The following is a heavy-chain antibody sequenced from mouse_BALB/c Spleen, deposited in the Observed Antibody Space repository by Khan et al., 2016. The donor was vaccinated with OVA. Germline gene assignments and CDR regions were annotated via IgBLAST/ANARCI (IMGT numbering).Heavy chain of an antibody. D-gene: IGHD1-1*01. CDR2: ISGDSNTI. Sequence: VQLKESGGGLVQPGGSRKLSCAASGFTFNSYGMHWVRQAPEEGLEWVAYISGDSNTIYYADTVKGRFTISRDNPKNTLFLQMTSLMSEDTAMYYCATSYFYGYYFDYWGPGTTLTVS. V-gene: IGHV5-17*02. CDR3: ATSYFYGYYFDY. CDR1: GFTFNSYG. J-gene: IGHJ2*01.